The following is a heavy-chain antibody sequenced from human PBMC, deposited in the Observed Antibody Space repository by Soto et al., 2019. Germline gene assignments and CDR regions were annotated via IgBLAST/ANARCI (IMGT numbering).Heavy chain of an antibody. D-gene: IGHD1-26*01. CDR3: AKRGSGSYFDY. J-gene: IGHJ4*02. CDR1: GFTFSSYA. CDR2: ISGSGDST. Sequence: EVQLLESGGGLVQPGGSLRLSCAASGFTFSSYAMNWVRQAPGKGLEWVSVISGSGDSTYYADSVKGRLTISRDNSKNTLYLQMNSLRAEDTAVYYCAKRGSGSYFDYWGQGTLVTVSS. V-gene: IGHV3-23*01.